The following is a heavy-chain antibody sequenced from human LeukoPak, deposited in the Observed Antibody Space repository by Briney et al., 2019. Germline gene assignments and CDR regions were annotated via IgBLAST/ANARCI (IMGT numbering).Heavy chain of an antibody. D-gene: IGHD3-3*01. CDR3: ARASDFWSGPFDY. CDR1: VFTLSSYE. Sequence: GGSLRLSCAASVFTLSSYEMNWVRQAPGKGLEWVSYISSSGTTIFYADSVKGRFTISRDNAKNSLYLQMNSLRDEDTAVYYCARASDFWSGPFDYWGQGTQVTVSS. V-gene: IGHV3-48*03. J-gene: IGHJ4*02. CDR2: ISSSGTTI.